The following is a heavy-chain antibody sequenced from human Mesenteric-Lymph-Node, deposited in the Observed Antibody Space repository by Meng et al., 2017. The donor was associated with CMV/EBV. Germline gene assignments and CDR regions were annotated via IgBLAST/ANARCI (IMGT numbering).Heavy chain of an antibody. J-gene: IGHJ5*01. CDR3: ARSSTYYGWFDS. CDR2: IKDDGTVK. D-gene: IGHD1-26*01. Sequence: GGSLRLSCAASGFTFRTYWMSWVRQAPGKGLEWVANIKDDGTVKYYVDSVKGRFTISRDNAKNSLYLEMNRLRVEDTALYYCARSSTYYGWFDSWGQGTLVTVSS. V-gene: IGHV3-7*03. CDR1: GFTFRTYW.